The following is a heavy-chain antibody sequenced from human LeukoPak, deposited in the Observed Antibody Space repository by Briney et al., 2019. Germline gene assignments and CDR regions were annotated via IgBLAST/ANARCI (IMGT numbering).Heavy chain of an antibody. CDR2: ISSSSSYI. CDR3: AKADFWSGYYTGFDY. V-gene: IGHV3-21*04. J-gene: IGHJ4*02. CDR1: GFTFSSYS. Sequence: GGSLRLSCAASGFTFSSYSMNWVRQAPGKGLEWVSSISSSSSYIYYADSVKGRFTISRDNAKNSLYLQMNSLRAEDTAVYYCAKADFWSGYYTGFDYWGQGTLVTVSS. D-gene: IGHD3-3*01.